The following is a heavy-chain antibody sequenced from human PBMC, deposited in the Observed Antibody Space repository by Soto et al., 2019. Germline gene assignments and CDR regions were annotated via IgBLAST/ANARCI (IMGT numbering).Heavy chain of an antibody. D-gene: IGHD2-15*01. V-gene: IGHV1-8*01. Sequence: GASVKVSCKASGYIFTSYDINWVRQATGQGLEWMGWMNPNSGNTGYAQKFQGRVTMTRNTSISTAYMELSSLRSEDTAVYYCARVILDIVVVVVAATTFDYWGQGTLVTVSS. J-gene: IGHJ4*02. CDR1: GYIFTSYD. CDR2: MNPNSGNT. CDR3: ARVILDIVVVVVAATTFDY.